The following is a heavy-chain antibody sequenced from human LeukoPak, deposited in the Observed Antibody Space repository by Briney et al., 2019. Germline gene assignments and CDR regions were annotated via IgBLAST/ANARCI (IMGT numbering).Heavy chain of an antibody. V-gene: IGHV3-48*03. CDR2: ISSSGSTI. CDR3: AELGTTMIGGV. Sequence: PGGSLRLSCAASGSTFSSYAMHWVRQAPGKGLEWVSYISSSGSTIYYADSVKGRFTISRDNAKNSLYLQMNSLRAEDTAVYYCAELGTTMIGGVWGKGTTVTISS. CDR1: GSTFSSYA. D-gene: IGHD3-10*02. J-gene: IGHJ6*04.